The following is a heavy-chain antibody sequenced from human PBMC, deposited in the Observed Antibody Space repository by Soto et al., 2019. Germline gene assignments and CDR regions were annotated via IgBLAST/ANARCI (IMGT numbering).Heavy chain of an antibody. J-gene: IGHJ5*02. V-gene: IGHV1-69*02. D-gene: IGHD5-12*01. CDR3: ASSIVATIINPWFDP. CDR2: IIPILGIA. CDR1: GGTFSSYT. Sequence: GASVKVSCKASGGTFSSYTISWVRQAPGQGLEWMGRIIPILGIANYAQKFQGRVTITADKSTSTAYMELSSLRSEDTAVYYCASSIVATIINPWFDPWGQGTLVTVS.